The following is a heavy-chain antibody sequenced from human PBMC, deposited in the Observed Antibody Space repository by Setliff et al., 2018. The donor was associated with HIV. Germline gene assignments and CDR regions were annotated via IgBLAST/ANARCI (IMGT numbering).Heavy chain of an antibody. CDR2: IHTSGDS. CDR3: ARDPHYDSSGADAFDI. D-gene: IGHD3-22*01. Sequence: SETLSLTCTVSGGSISGFYWSWIRQSAGKGLEWIGRIHTSGDSDFNPSLKSRVTMSVDTSKNQFSLKLSSVTAADTAVYYCARDPHYDSSGADAFDIWGQGTMVTVSS. CDR1: GGSISGFY. J-gene: IGHJ3*02. V-gene: IGHV4-4*07.